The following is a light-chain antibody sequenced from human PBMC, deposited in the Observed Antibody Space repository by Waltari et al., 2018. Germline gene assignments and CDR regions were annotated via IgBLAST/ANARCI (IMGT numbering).Light chain of an antibody. CDR1: SSDVGSYNL. CDR2: EVS. CDR3: CSYAGSSTFEV. J-gene: IGLJ2*01. V-gene: IGLV2-23*02. Sequence: QSALTQPASVSGSPGQSITISCTGTSSDVGSYNLVSWYQQHPGKAPKLRIYEVSKRPAGVSNRFSGSKSGNTASLTISGLQAEYEADYYCCSYAGSSTFEVFGGGTKLTIL.